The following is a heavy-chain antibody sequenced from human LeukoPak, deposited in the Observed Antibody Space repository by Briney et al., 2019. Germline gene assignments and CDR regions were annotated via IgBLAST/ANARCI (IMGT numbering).Heavy chain of an antibody. CDR1: GFTFSSYG. Sequence: PGGSLRLSCAASGFTFSSYGMHWVRQAQGKGLEWVAIIWYDGSNKYYADSVKGRFTISRDNSKNTLFLQMNSLRAEDTAVYYCARDPDDYGDYSYFDYWGQGTLVTVSS. D-gene: IGHD4-17*01. CDR3: ARDPDDYGDYSYFDY. V-gene: IGHV3-33*01. CDR2: IWYDGSNK. J-gene: IGHJ4*02.